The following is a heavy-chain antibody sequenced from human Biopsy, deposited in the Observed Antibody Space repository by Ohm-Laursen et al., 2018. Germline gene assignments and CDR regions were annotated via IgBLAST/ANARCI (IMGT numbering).Heavy chain of an antibody. J-gene: IGHJ2*01. CDR3: ARDEKRWDYSNYFSWHFDL. D-gene: IGHD4-11*01. Sequence: SLRLSCSASGFTLSDGMTWVRQAPGKGLEWVSSITTDSGRIFYADSVRGRFTISRDNSKNTLYLQMNSLRAEDTAVYFCARDEKRWDYSNYFSWHFDLWGRGTLVTVSS. CDR2: ITTDSGRI. V-gene: IGHV3-23*01. CDR1: GFTLSDG.